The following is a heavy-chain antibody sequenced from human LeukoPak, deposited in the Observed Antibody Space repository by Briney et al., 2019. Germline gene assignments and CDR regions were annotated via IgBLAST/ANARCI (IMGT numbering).Heavy chain of an antibody. CDR1: GYTFTSYD. J-gene: IGHJ3*02. CDR3: PRDYSGSGSYFKDAFDI. D-gene: IGHD3-10*01. Sequence: ASLKVSCKASGYTFTSYDINWVRQATGQGLEWMGWMNPNSGNTGYAQKIQGRVTITRNNSISKAYMALSRLRSEDTAVYYCPRDYSGSGSYFKDAFDIWGQGTMVTVSS. CDR2: MNPNSGNT. V-gene: IGHV1-8*03.